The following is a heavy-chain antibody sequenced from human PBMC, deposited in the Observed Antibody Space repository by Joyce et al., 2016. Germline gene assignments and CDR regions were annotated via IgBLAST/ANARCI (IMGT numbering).Heavy chain of an antibody. V-gene: IGHV1-8*01. CDR3: ARERNYGDVSFDP. D-gene: IGHD4-17*01. CDR1: GYTFTSYD. CDR2: MNPNSGNI. Sequence: VQLVQSGAEVKKPGASVKVSCKASGYTFTSYDINWVRRDTGQGLEWMGWMNPNSGNIAYAQKFQDRVTITRNTAISTAYLELSSLRSEDTAVYYCARERNYGDVSFDPWGQGTLVTVSS. J-gene: IGHJ5*02.